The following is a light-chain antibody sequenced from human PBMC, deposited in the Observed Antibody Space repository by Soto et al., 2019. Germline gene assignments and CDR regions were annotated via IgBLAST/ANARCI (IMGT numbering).Light chain of an antibody. J-gene: IGLJ2*01. CDR2: ENN. CDR1: SSNIGSNL. CDR3: GAWDDSLSVVV. Sequence: QSVLTQPPSVSAAPGQKVTISCSGSSSNIGSNLVSWYQQLPGTAPKLLIYENNKRPSGIPDRFSGSRSGTSATLGITGLQTGDEADYYCGAWDDSLSVVVFGGGTKLNVL. V-gene: IGLV1-51*02.